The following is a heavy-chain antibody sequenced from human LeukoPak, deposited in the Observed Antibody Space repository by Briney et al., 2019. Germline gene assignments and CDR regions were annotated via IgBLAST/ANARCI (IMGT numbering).Heavy chain of an antibody. J-gene: IGHJ6*02. V-gene: IGHV3-23*01. CDR1: GFTFSAYA. CDR3: AKTHYDLLDV. CDR2: IRGSGSGGGT. D-gene: IGHD5-12*01. Sequence: PGGSLRLSCTASGFTFSAYAMMWVRQAPGKGPEWVSAIRGSGSGGGTLYADSVRGRFTISRDDSKSTLYLQMNSLRAEDTGTYYCAKTHYDLLDVWGQGTTVTVSS.